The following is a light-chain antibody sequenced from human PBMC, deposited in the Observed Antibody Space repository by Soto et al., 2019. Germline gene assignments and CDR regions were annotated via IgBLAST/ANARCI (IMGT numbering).Light chain of an antibody. CDR1: QSVSSSY. J-gene: IGKJ1*01. Sequence: EIVVTQSPGTLSLSPGERATLSCRASQSVSSSYLAWYQQKPGQAPRLVIYGESSRATGIPDRLSGSGSGTDLNLTISRLEPEDFAVYYCQQYGSSPETFGQGTKVDIK. CDR3: QQYGSSPET. CDR2: GES. V-gene: IGKV3-20*01.